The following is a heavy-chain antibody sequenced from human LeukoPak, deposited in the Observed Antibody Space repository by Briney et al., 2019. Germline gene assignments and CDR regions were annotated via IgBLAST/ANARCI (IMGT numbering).Heavy chain of an antibody. J-gene: IGHJ6*03. Sequence: GGSLRLSCAASGFTFTSYGMSWVRQAPGKGLEWVSGIGGSGDRTYYADSVKGRFTISRDNSKNTLYLQMNSLRAEDTAIYYCAKEGGKGYQYHYYMDVWGKGTTVTISS. CDR3: AKEGGKGYQYHYYMDV. V-gene: IGHV3-23*01. D-gene: IGHD1-26*01. CDR2: IGGSGDRT. CDR1: GFTFTSYG.